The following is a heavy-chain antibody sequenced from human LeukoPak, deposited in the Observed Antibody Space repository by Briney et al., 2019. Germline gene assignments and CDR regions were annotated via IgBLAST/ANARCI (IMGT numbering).Heavy chain of an antibody. Sequence: SQTLSLTCTVSGGSISSGDYYWSWIRQPPGKGLEWIGYIYYSGSTYYNPSLKSRVPMSVDTSKNQFSLKLSSVTAADTAVYYCAKEATYSGYANYGMDVWGQGTTVTVSS. J-gene: IGHJ6*02. CDR2: IYYSGST. D-gene: IGHD5-12*01. CDR3: AKEATYSGYANYGMDV. V-gene: IGHV4-30-4*01. CDR1: GGSISSGDYY.